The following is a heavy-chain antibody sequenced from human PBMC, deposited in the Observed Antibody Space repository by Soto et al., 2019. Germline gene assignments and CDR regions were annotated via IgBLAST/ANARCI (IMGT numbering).Heavy chain of an antibody. D-gene: IGHD2-21*02. CDR3: RHRRSSGDWNGGYFDY. J-gene: IGHJ4*02. CDR2: AYWDDDN. CDR1: GFSLTTSPVG. Sequence: QITLKESGPTLVKPTQTLTLTCSFSGFSLTTSPVGVGWIRQSPGKALEWLAFAYWDDDNRYSPSLKNRLTVTKDTSKNQVVLTMTNMDPVDTATYYCRHRRSSGDWNGGYFDYWGQGTLVTVSS. V-gene: IGHV2-5*02.